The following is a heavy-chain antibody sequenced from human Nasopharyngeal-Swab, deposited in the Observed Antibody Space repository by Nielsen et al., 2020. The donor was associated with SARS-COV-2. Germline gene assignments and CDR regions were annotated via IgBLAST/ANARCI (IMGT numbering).Heavy chain of an antibody. Sequence: GESLKSSWAASGFTFNNYNFNWVRQAPGKGLEWVSSISSSSSSYIYYADSVKGRFTISRDNAKNSLYLQMNSLRAEDPAVYYCARDGLDYDFWSAYFMDVWGQGTTVTVSS. V-gene: IGHV3-21*01. CDR3: ARDGLDYDFWSAYFMDV. D-gene: IGHD3-3*01. CDR1: GFTFNNYN. CDR2: ISSSSSSYI. J-gene: IGHJ6*02.